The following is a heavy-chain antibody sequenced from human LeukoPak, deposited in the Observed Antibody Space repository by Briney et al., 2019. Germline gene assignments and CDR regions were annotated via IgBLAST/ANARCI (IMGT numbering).Heavy chain of an antibody. V-gene: IGHV3-48*03. Sequence: GGSLRLSCAASGFIFSSYEMNWVRQAPGKGLEWVSYISSSCSTIYYADSVKGRFTISRDNAKNSLYLQMNSLRAEDTAVYYCAKDGVLWFGDYYYYGMDVWGKGTTVTVSS. J-gene: IGHJ6*04. CDR1: GFIFSSYE. D-gene: IGHD3-10*01. CDR3: AKDGVLWFGDYYYYGMDV. CDR2: ISSSCSTI.